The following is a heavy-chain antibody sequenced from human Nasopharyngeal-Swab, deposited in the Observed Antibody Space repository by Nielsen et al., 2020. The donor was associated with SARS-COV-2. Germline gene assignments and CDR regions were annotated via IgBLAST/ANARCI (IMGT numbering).Heavy chain of an antibody. D-gene: IGHD6-19*01. J-gene: IGHJ4*02. V-gene: IGHV4-34*01. CDR3: ARDLSVAFDY. CDR2: INHSGST. Sequence: SETLSLTCAVSGGSFSGYYWSWIRQPPGKGLEWIGEINHSGSTNYNPSLKSRVTISVDTSKNQFSLKLSSVTAADTAVYYCARDLSVAFDYWGQGTLVTVSS. CDR1: GGSFSGYY.